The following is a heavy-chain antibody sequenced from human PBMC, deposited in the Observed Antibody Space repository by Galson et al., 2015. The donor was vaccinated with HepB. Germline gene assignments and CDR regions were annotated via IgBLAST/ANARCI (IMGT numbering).Heavy chain of an antibody. V-gene: IGHV1-2*04. CDR3: ARATASLWFGELLYFDY. Sequence: SVKVSCKASGYTFTGYYMHWARQAPGQGLEWMGWINPNSGGTNYAQKFQGWVTMTRDTSISTAYMELSRLRSDDTAVYYCARATASLWFGELLYFDYWGQGTLVTVSS. CDR1: GYTFTGYY. CDR2: INPNSGGT. J-gene: IGHJ4*02. D-gene: IGHD3-10*01.